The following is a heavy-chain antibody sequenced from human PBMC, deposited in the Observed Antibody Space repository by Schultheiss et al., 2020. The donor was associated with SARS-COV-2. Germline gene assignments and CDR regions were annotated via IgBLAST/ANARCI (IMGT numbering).Heavy chain of an antibody. J-gene: IGHJ4*02. CDR3: ARASVVAAPHPFDY. CDR1: GYSISSGYY. D-gene: IGHD2-15*01. V-gene: IGHV4-38-2*01. Sequence: SQTLSLTCAVSGYSISSGYYWGWIRQPPGKGLEWIGSIYHSGSTYYNPSLKSRVTISVDTSKNQFSLKLSSVTAADTAVYYCARASVVAAPHPFDYWGQGTLVTVSS. CDR2: IYHSGST.